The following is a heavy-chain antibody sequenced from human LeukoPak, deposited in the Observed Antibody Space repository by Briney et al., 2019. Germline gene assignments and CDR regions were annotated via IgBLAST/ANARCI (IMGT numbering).Heavy chain of an antibody. CDR3: ARGRRRYSSSWFHFDY. D-gene: IGHD6-13*01. CDR1: GYTFTSYD. V-gene: IGHV1-8*03. CDR2: MNPNSGNT. Sequence: ASVKVSCKASGYTFTSYDINWVRQATGQGLEWMGWMNPNSGNTGYAQKFQGRVTITRNTSISTAYMELSSLRSEDTVVYYCARGRRRYSSSWFHFDYWGQGTLVTVSS. J-gene: IGHJ4*02.